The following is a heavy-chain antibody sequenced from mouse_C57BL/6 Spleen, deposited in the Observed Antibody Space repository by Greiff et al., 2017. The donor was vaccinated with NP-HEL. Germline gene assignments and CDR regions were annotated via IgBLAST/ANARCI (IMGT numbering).Heavy chain of an antibody. V-gene: IGHV7-3*01. CDR2: IRNKANGSTT. Sequence: EVMLVESGGGLAQPGGSLSLSCAASGFTFTTYYMSWVRQPPGKALEWLGFIRNKANGSTTEYSASVKGRFTISIDNSQSILYLQMNALSAEDSATYYCASLIETGYYAMDYWGQGTSVTVSS. J-gene: IGHJ4*01. CDR3: ASLIETGYYAMDY. CDR1: GFTFTTYY. D-gene: IGHD1-1*01.